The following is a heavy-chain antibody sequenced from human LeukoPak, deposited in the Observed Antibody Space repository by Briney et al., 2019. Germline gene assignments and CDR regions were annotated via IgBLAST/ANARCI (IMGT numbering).Heavy chain of an antibody. CDR2: ISTSSLYI. CDR3: ASEHSGNYYRPFDY. D-gene: IGHD1-26*01. Sequence: GGSLRLSCAASGFTFSSYGMHWVRQAPGKGLEWVSSISTSSLYIYYADSMKGRFTISRDNAKNSLYLQMNSLRAEDTAVYYCASEHSGNYYRPFDYWGQGTLVTVSS. V-gene: IGHV3-21*01. J-gene: IGHJ4*02. CDR1: GFTFSSYG.